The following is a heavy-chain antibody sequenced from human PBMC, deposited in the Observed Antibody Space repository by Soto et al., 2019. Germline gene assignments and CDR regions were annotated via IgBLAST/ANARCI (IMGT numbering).Heavy chain of an antibody. J-gene: IGHJ4*02. CDR1: GFTVSSNY. CDR3: ARGTDDYYDSSGYYYY. V-gene: IGHV3-53*01. CDR2: IYSGGST. Sequence: GGSLRLSCAASGFTVSSNYMSWVRQAPGKGLEWASVIYSGGSTYYADSVKGRFTISRDNSKNTLYLQMNSLRAEDTAVYYCARGTDDYYDSSGYYYYWGQGTLVTVSS. D-gene: IGHD3-22*01.